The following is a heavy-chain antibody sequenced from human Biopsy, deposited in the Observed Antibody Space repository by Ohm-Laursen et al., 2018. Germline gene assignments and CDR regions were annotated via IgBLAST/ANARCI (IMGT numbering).Heavy chain of an antibody. D-gene: IGHD4-23*01. CDR2: ISYTGYT. J-gene: IGHJ4*02. CDR1: GGSFTGHY. CDR3: ARGSNDFGGLYFPR. V-gene: IGHV4-59*11. Sequence: GTLSLTCTVSGGSFTGHYWSWIRQPPGKGLEWIGHISYTGYTSYSASLKSRVTISVDTSRNHFSLRLSSLTAADTAVYYCARGSNDFGGLYFPRWGQGTLLTVSS.